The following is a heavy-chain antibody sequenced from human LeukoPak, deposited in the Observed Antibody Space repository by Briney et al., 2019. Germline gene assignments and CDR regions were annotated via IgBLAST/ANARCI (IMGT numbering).Heavy chain of an antibody. CDR2: IIPMFGTP. V-gene: IGHV1-69*13. CDR3: ARKFGSSWSNPFDY. J-gene: IGHJ4*02. CDR1: GGTFSSYA. D-gene: IGHD6-19*01. Sequence: SVKVSCKASGGTFSSYAIGWVRQAPGQGLEWMGGIIPMFGTPTYAQRFQGRVTITADESTSTAYMELSSLRSEDTAVYYCARKFGSSWSNPFDYWGQGTLVTVSS.